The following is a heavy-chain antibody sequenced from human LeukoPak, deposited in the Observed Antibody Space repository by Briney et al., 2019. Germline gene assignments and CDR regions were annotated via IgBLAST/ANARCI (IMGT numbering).Heavy chain of an antibody. D-gene: IGHD1-1*01. CDR3: TRDRGAYNLYDY. Sequence: GGSLRLSCTASGFTFGDYAMSWIRQAPGEGLEWVGFIRSKAYGETADYAASVKGRFTISRDDSKAIAYLQMNSLKTEDTAVYHCTRDRGAYNLYDYWGQGTLVTVSS. CDR2: IRSKAYGETA. V-gene: IGHV3-49*03. CDR1: GFTFGDYA. J-gene: IGHJ4*02.